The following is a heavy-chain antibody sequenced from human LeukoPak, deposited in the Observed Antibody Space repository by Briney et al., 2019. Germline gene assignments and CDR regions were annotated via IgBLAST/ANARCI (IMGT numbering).Heavy chain of an antibody. CDR2: ISDSGGST. J-gene: IGHJ4*02. Sequence: GGSLRLSCAASGFTFSNYAMSWVRQAPGKGLEWVSTISDSGGSTHYADSVKGRFTISRDNAKNTLYLQMNSLRVEDTAVYYCTRGGSPPDYWGQGTLVTVSS. CDR3: TRGGSPPDY. V-gene: IGHV3-23*01. CDR1: GFTFSNYA. D-gene: IGHD5-12*01.